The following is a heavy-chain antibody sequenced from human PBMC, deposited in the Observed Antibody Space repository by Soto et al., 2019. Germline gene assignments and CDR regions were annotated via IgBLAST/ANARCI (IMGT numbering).Heavy chain of an antibody. CDR2: IWYDGSNK. J-gene: IGHJ4*02. D-gene: IGHD3-9*01. V-gene: IGHV3-33*01. Sequence: PGGSLRLSCAASGFTFSSYGMHWVRQAPGKGLEWVAVIWYDGSNKYYADSVKGRFTISRDNSKNTLYLQMNSLRAEDTAVYYCARGFLRYFDWLFVSVGGIDYWGQGTLVTVSS. CDR3: ARGFLRYFDWLFVSVGGIDY. CDR1: GFTFSSYG.